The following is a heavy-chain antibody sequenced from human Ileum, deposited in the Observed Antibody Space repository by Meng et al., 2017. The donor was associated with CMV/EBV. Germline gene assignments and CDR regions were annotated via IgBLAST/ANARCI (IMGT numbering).Heavy chain of an antibody. D-gene: IGHD1-7*01. CDR3: ARGRTTGYFDY. V-gene: IGHV3-53*01. J-gene: IGHJ4*02. CDR1: GFTVSSNY. Sequence: WGSLRLSCAASGFTVSSNYMSWVRQAPGKGLEWFSLIYSGGSTYYADSVKGRFTISRDNSKNTLYLQMNSLRAEDSAVYSCARGRTTGYFDYWGQGTLVTVSS. CDR2: IYSGGST.